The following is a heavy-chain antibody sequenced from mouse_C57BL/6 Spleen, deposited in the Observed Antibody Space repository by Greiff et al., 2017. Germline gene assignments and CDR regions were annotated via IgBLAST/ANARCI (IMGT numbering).Heavy chain of an antibody. D-gene: IGHD6-1*01. CDR1: GYAFSSYW. CDR3: ARGQRGDWYFDV. CDR2: IYPGDGDT. J-gene: IGHJ1*03. V-gene: IGHV1-80*01. Sequence: VHLVESGAELVKPGASVKISCKASGYAFSSYWMNWVKQRPGKGLEWIGQIYPGDGDTNYNGKFKGKATLTADKSSSTAYMQLSSLTSEDSAVYFCARGQRGDWYFDVWGTGTTVTVSS.